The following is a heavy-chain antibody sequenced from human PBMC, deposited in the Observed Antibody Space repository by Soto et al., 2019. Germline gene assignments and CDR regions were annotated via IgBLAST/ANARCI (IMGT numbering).Heavy chain of an antibody. CDR2: INHSGST. V-gene: IGHV4-34*01. Sequence: SETLSLTCAVYGGSFSGYYWSWIRQPPGKGLEWIGEINHSGSTNYNPSLKSRVTISVDTSKNQFSLKLSSVTAADTAVYYCARRDIVVVPAAMPNWFDPCGQGTLVTAPQ. CDR1: GGSFSGYY. CDR3: ARRDIVVVPAAMPNWFDP. J-gene: IGHJ5*02. D-gene: IGHD2-2*01.